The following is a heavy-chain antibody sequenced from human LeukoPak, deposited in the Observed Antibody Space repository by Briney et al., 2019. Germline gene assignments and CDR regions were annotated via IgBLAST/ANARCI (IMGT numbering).Heavy chain of an antibody. D-gene: IGHD6-19*01. CDR3: ASYISGWGYYFDY. V-gene: IGHV1-2*02. Sequence: GASVKVSCTASGYTFTVYYMHWVRQAPGQGLEWMGWINPNSGGTNYAQKFQGRVTMTRDTSISTAYMELSRLRSDDTAVYYCASYISGWGYYFDYWGQGTLVTVSS. J-gene: IGHJ4*02. CDR1: GYTFTVYY. CDR2: INPNSGGT.